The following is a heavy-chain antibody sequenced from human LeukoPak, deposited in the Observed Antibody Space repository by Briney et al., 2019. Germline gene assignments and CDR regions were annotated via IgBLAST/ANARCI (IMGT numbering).Heavy chain of an antibody. Sequence: ASVKVSCTASGGTFSSYDINWVRQAPGQGLEWMGWMNPNSGDTGYAQKFQGRVTITRNTSISTAYMELSSLRSEDTAVYYCARVGDGYNDYWGQGTLVTVSS. D-gene: IGHD5-24*01. V-gene: IGHV1-8*03. J-gene: IGHJ4*02. CDR1: GGTFSSYD. CDR2: MNPNSGDT. CDR3: ARVGDGYNDY.